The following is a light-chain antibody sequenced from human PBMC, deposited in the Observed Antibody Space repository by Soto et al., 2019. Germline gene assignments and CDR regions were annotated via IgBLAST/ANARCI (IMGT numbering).Light chain of an antibody. V-gene: IGKV2-28*01. Sequence: DIVMTQSPLSLPVTPGEPASISCRSSQSLLHSNGYNYLGWYLQRPGQSPQLLIYLGSNRASGVPDRFRGSGSGTDFTLKISRVEAEDVGVYYCMQALQTPPWTFGQGTKVEIK. CDR2: LGS. CDR1: QSLLHSNGYNY. J-gene: IGKJ1*01. CDR3: MQALQTPPWT.